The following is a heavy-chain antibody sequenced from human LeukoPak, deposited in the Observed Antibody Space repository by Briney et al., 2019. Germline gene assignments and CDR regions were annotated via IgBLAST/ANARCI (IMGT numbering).Heavy chain of an antibody. Sequence: GESLKISCQGSGYSFTNYWVAWVRHMPGKDLEWMGIIYPGDSDSRYSPSFQGQVTISADKSITTAYLQWSSLKASDTAMYYCARSSSGWWGEFDYWGQGTLVTVSS. CDR3: ARSSSGWWGEFDY. CDR2: IYPGDSDS. J-gene: IGHJ4*02. V-gene: IGHV5-51*01. CDR1: GYSFTNYW. D-gene: IGHD6-19*01.